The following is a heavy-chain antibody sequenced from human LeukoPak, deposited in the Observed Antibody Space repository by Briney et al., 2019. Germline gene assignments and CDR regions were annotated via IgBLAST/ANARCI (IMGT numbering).Heavy chain of an antibody. CDR2: INTNTGNP. CDR3: ARGKTYSSSWYGRNWFDP. V-gene: IGHV7-4-1*02. Sequence: GASVKVSCKASGYTFTNYTINWVRLAPGQGLEWMGWINTNTGNPTYAQGFTGRFVFSLDTSVSTAYLQISSLKAEDTAVYYCARGKTYSSSWYGRNWFDPWGQGTLVTVSS. J-gene: IGHJ5*02. CDR1: GYTFTNYT. D-gene: IGHD6-13*01.